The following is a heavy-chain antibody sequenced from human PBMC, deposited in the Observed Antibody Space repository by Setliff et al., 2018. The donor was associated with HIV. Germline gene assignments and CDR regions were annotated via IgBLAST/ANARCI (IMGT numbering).Heavy chain of an antibody. CDR3: VTRYCGESICPEFDY. D-gene: IGHD2-21*01. V-gene: IGHV3-30*02. CDR2: IRFNGNDK. CDR1: GFIFKTYD. J-gene: IGHJ4*02. Sequence: HPGGSLRLSCATSGFIFKTYDIHWVRQAPGKGLEWVTFIRFNGNDKYYADSVKGRFTISRDNSKNTLDLQINSLRPEDTAVYYCVTRYCGESICPEFDYWGQGTQVTVSS.